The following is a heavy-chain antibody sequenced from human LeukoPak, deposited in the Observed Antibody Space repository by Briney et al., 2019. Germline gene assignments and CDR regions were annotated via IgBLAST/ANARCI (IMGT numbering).Heavy chain of an antibody. V-gene: IGHV5-51*01. Sequence: GESLKISCKGSGYSFTSYWIGWGRQMPGKGPEWMGIIYPGDSDTRYSPSFQGQVTISADKSISTAYLQWSSLKASDTAMYYCARHLRLWQNWFDPWGQGTLVTVSS. D-gene: IGHD5-18*01. CDR1: GYSFTSYW. CDR3: ARHLRLWQNWFDP. J-gene: IGHJ5*02. CDR2: IYPGDSDT.